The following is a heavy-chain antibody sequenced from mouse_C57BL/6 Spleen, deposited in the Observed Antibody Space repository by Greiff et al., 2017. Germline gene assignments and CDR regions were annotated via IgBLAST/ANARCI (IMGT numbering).Heavy chain of an antibody. CDR1: GYTFTSYW. J-gene: IGHJ3*01. Sequence: QVQLQQPGAELVKPGASVKLSCKASGYTFTSYWMHWVKQRPGQGLEWIGMIHPNSGSTNYNEKFKSKATLTVDKSSSTAYMQLSSLTSEDSAVYYCARDGYDDGAYWGQGTLVTVSA. CDR3: ARDGYDDGAY. CDR2: IHPNSGST. D-gene: IGHD2-2*01. V-gene: IGHV1-64*01.